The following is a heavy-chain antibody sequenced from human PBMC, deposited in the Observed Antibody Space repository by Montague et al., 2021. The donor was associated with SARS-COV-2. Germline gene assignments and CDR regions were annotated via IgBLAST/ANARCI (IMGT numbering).Heavy chain of an antibody. D-gene: IGHD3-10*01. CDR2: IKQDGSEK. CDR1: GFTFSSYW. V-gene: IGHV3-7*01. Sequence: SLRLSCAASGFTFSSYWMSWVRQPPGKGLEWVANIKQDGSEKYYVDSVKGRFTISRDNAKNSLYLQMNSLRAEDTAVYYCARDFSSGSNPPEYYYYGMNVWGQGTTVTVSS. J-gene: IGHJ6*02. CDR3: ARDFSSGSNPPEYYYYGMNV.